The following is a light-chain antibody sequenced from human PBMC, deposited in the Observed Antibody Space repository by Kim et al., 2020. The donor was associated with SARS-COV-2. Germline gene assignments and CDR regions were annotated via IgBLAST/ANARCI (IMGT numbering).Light chain of an antibody. J-gene: IGKJ2*01. CDR1: QDVKNY. Sequence: ESVGDRVTITCQASQDVKNYLNWYQQKPGKVPQLMIYDASNLEIGVPSRFSGSGSGTDCTLTISSLHPEDIATYYCQHYYNLPRTFGQGTKLEI. V-gene: IGKV1-33*01. CDR3: QHYYNLPRT. CDR2: DAS.